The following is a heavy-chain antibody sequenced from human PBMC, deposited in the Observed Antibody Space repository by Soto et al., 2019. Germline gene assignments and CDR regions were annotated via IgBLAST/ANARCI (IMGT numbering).Heavy chain of an antibody. CDR2: DWYDGSRK. CDR1: GFTFSDFG. V-gene: IGHV3-33*01. Sequence: GGSLRLSCAASGFTFSDFGMHWVRQAPGKGLEWVAMDWYDGSRKYYADTVKGRFTISRDNSKETLYLQVDSLRVDDTAVYYCARGFTYGMDVWGQGTTVIVSS. J-gene: IGHJ6*02. D-gene: IGHD3-10*01. CDR3: ARGFTYGMDV.